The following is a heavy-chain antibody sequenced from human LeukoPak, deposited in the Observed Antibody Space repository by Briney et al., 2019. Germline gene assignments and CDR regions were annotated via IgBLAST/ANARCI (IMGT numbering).Heavy chain of an antibody. J-gene: IGHJ4*02. CDR1: GFTFSSYA. Sequence: GGSLRLSCAASGFTFSSYAMTWVRQAPGKGLEWVSTISSSGVSTNYAASVKGRSTISRDNFKNTLYLQMNSLRAEDTALYYCARNDSGGYYSVWGQGTLVTVSS. CDR3: ARNDSGGYYSV. CDR2: ISSSGVST. V-gene: IGHV3-23*01. D-gene: IGHD3-22*01.